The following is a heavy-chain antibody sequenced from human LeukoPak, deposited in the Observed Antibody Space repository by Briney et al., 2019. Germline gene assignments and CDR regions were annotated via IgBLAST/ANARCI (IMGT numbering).Heavy chain of an antibody. V-gene: IGHV3-23*01. J-gene: IGHJ4*02. CDR2: IAGSGGST. D-gene: IGHD6-13*01. CDR3: AKRTSSRAFDY. CDR1: GFIFNTYA. Sequence: GGSLGLSCAASGFIFNTYAMSWVRQAPGKGLEWVSAIAGSGGSTYYTDSVKGRFTIFRDNSKNTLYLHMNSLRGEDTAVYYCAKRTSSRAFDYWGQGTLVTVSS.